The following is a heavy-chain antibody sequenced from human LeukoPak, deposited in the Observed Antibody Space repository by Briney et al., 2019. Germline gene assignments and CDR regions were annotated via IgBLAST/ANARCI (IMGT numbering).Heavy chain of an antibody. V-gene: IGHV4-61*01. CDR2: IYYSGST. Sequence: SETLSLTCTVSGGSVSSGNYYWSWIRQPPGKGLEWIGYIYYSGSTNYNPSLKSRVAISVDTSKNQFSLKLSSVTAADTAVYYCARGATSLSYFDSRGQGTLVTVSS. CDR1: GGSVSSGNYY. CDR3: ARGATSLSYFDS. D-gene: IGHD2/OR15-2a*01. J-gene: IGHJ4*02.